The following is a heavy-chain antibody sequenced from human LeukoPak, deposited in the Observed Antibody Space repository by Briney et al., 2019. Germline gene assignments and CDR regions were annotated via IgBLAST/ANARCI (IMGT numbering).Heavy chain of an antibody. J-gene: IGHJ4*02. Sequence: PSETLSLTCAVYGGSFSGYYWSWIRQPPGKGLEWIGEINHSGSTNYNPSLKSRVTISVDTSKNQFSLKLSSVTAADTAVYYCARLPSTVFRIFDYWGQGALVTVSS. D-gene: IGHD2-15*01. CDR3: ARLPSTVFRIFDY. CDR1: GGSFSGYY. CDR2: INHSGST. V-gene: IGHV4-34*01.